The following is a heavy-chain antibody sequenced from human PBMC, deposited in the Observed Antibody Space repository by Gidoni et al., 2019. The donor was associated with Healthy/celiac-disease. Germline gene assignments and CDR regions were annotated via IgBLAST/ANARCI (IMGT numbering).Heavy chain of an antibody. CDR1: GGSFSGYY. D-gene: IGHD1-26*01. Sequence: QVQLQKWGEGLLKPSETLSLTCATYGGSFSGYYWSWIRQPPGKGLEWIGEINHSGSTNYNPSLKSRVTISVDTSKNQFSLKLSSVTAADTAVYYCARGGGSYYRGYWGQGTLVTVSS. J-gene: IGHJ4*02. CDR2: INHSGST. CDR3: ARGGGSYYRGY. V-gene: IGHV4-34*01.